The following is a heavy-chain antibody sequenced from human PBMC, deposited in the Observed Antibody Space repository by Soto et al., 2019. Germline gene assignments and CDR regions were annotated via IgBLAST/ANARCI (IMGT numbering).Heavy chain of an antibody. D-gene: IGHD5-18*01. CDR3: ARDSQGSIRVFSDTAMVTGILDY. Sequence: GGSLRLSCAASGFTFSSYGMHWVRQAPGKGLEWVAVIWYDGSNKYYADSVKGRFTISRDNSKNTLYLQMNSLRAEDTAVYYCARDSQGSIRVFSDTAMVTGILDYWGQGTLVTVSS. CDR1: GFTFSSYG. J-gene: IGHJ4*02. V-gene: IGHV3-33*01. CDR2: IWYDGSNK.